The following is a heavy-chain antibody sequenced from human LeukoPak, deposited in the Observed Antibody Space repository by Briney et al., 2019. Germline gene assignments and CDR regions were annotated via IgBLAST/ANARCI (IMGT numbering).Heavy chain of an antibody. D-gene: IGHD3-22*01. Sequence: GGSLRLSCAASGFTFSSYAMSWVRQAPGKGLEWVSANSGSGGSTYYADSVKGRFTISRDNSKNTLYLQMNSLRAEDTAVYYCAKDLESVYYYDSSGYYSRPGYFDYWGQGTLVTVSS. CDR1: GFTFSSYA. V-gene: IGHV3-23*01. J-gene: IGHJ4*02. CDR2: NSGSGGST. CDR3: AKDLESVYYYDSSGYYSRPGYFDY.